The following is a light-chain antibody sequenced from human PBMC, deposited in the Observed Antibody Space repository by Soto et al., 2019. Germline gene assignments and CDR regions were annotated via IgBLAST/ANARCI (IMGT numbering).Light chain of an antibody. V-gene: IGKV3-11*01. CDR1: QSVSSY. J-gene: IGKJ5*01. CDR3: QQRSNWIT. CDR2: DAS. Sequence: EIVLTQSPATLSLSPGERATLSCRASQSVSSYLAWYQQKPGQAPRLLIYDASNRDTGIPARFSGSGSGTDFTLTISRLAPEDVAVYYCQQRSNWITFGQGTRLEIE.